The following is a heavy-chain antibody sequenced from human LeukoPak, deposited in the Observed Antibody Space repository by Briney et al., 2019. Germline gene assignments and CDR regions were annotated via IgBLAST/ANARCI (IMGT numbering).Heavy chain of an antibody. Sequence: SETLSLTCTVSGGSISSYYWTWIRQPPGKGLEWIGYIYYSGSTNYNPSLKRRVTISLDTSKNQFSLKVRSVTAADTAVYYCARASGVSDWFRADYWGQGTLVTVSS. V-gene: IGHV4-59*01. D-gene: IGHD3-9*01. CDR1: GGSISSYY. J-gene: IGHJ4*02. CDR3: ARASGVSDWFRADY. CDR2: IYYSGST.